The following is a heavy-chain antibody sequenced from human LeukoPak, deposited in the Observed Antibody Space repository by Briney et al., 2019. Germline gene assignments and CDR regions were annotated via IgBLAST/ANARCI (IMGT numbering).Heavy chain of an antibody. CDR1: GDTFTSYA. D-gene: IGHD2-2*01. V-gene: IGHV7-4-1*02. J-gene: IGHJ4*02. CDR3: ARGVPAARVDY. CDR2: INTNTGNP. Sequence: ASVKVSCKASGDTFTSYAMNWVRQAPGQGLEWMGWINTNTGNPTYAQGFTGRFVFSLGTSVSTAYLQISSLKAEDTAVYYCARGVPAARVDYWGQGTLVTVSS.